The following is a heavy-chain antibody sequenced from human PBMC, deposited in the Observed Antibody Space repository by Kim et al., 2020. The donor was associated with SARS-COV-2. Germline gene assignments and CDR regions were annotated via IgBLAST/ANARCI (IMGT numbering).Heavy chain of an antibody. J-gene: IGHJ4*02. CDR3: ASGAAPAPAEKKYSSSWYRGYFDY. Sequence: SETLSLTCAVYGGSFSGYYWSWIRQPPGKGLEWIGEINHSGSTNYNPSLKSRVTISVDTSKNQFSLKLSSVTAADTAVYYCASGAAPAPAEKKYSSSWYRGYFDYWGQGTLVTVSS. D-gene: IGHD6-13*01. CDR1: GGSFSGYY. V-gene: IGHV4-34*01. CDR2: INHSGST.